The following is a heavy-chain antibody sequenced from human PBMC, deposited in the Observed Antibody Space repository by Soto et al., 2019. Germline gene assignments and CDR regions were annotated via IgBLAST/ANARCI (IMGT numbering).Heavy chain of an antibody. Sequence: GSLRLSCSASGFTFSSYAMHWVRQAPGKGLEYVSAISSNGGSTYYADSVKGRFTISRDNSKNTLYLQMSSLRAEDTAVYYCVKVPPGGYCIGGSCYDPYDPIPYRGQRTPVTVSS. D-gene: IGHD2-15*01. CDR1: GFTFSSYA. V-gene: IGHV3-64D*08. CDR2: ISSNGGST. J-gene: IGHJ4*02. CDR3: VKVPPGGYCIGGSCYDPYDPIPY.